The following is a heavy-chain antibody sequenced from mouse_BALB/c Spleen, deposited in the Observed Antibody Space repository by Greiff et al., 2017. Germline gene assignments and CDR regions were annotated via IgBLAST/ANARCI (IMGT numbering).Heavy chain of an antibody. CDR3: ARKDYGSSYDAMDY. J-gene: IGHJ4*01. Sequence: DVKLVESGGGLVKPGGSLKLSCAASGFTFSSYAMSWVRQSPEKRLEWVAEISSGGSYTYYPDTVTGRFTISRDNAKNTLYLEMSSLRSEDTAMYYCARKDYGSSYDAMDYWGQGTSVTVSS. CDR1: GFTFSSYA. D-gene: IGHD1-1*01. V-gene: IGHV5-9-4*01. CDR2: ISSGGSYT.